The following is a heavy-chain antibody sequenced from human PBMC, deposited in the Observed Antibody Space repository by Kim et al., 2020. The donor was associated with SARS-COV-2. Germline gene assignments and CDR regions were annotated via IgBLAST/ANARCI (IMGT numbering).Heavy chain of an antibody. V-gene: IGHV4-34*01. CDR1: GGSFSGYY. CDR3: ARGQLLWFEPRRGWFDP. J-gene: IGHJ5*02. CDR2: INHSGST. D-gene: IGHD3-10*01. Sequence: SETLSLTCAVYGGSFSGYYWSWIRQPPGKGLEWIGEINHSGSTNYNPSLKSRVTISVDTSKNQFSLKLSSVTAADTAVYYCARGQLLWFEPRRGWFDPWGQGTLVTVSS.